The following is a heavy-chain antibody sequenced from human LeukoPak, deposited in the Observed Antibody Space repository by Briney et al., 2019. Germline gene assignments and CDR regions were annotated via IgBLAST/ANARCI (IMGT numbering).Heavy chain of an antibody. J-gene: IGHJ4*02. D-gene: IGHD3-16*01. CDR1: GYTFTSYY. CDR3: ARARGYRGAMDMFDY. V-gene: IGHV1-46*01. Sequence: ASVKVSCKASGYTFTSYYMHWVRQAPGQGLEWMGIINPSGGSTSYAQKFQGRVTMTRDTSTSTVYMELSSLRSEDTAVYYCARARGYRGAMDMFDYWGQGTLVTVSS. CDR2: INPSGGST.